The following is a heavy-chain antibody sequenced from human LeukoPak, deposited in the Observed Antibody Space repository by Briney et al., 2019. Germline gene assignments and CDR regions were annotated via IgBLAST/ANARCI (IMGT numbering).Heavy chain of an antibody. CDR2: ISSSSSYI. J-gene: IGHJ4*02. V-gene: IGHV3-21*01. D-gene: IGHD3-10*01. CDR3: ARTGSGMVRGELDY. CDR1: GFTFSSYS. Sequence: GGSLRLSCAASGFTFSSYSMNWVRQAPGKGLEWVSSISSSSSYIYYADSVKGRFTISRDNAKSSLYLQMNSLRAEDTAVYYCARTGSGMVRGELDYWGQGTLVTVSS.